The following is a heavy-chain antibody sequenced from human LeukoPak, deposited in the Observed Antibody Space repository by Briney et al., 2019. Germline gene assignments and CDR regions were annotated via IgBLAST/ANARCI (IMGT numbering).Heavy chain of an antibody. J-gene: IGHJ4*02. CDR1: GYTFTSYG. Sequence: ASVKVSCKASGYTFTSYGISWVRQAPGQGLEWMGWISAYNGNTNYAQKLQGRVTTTTDTSTSTAYMELRSLRSDDAAVYYCARGIVVVPAAPPGVYYFDYWGQGTLVTVSS. D-gene: IGHD2-2*01. V-gene: IGHV1-18*04. CDR3: ARGIVVVPAAPPGVYYFDY. CDR2: ISAYNGNT.